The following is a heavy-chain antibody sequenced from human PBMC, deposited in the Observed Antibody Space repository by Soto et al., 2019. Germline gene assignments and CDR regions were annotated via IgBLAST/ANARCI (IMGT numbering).Heavy chain of an antibody. J-gene: IGHJ4*02. CDR3: ATYHDDEWESYRHRY. CDR2: INQDGRDT. CDR1: GLAFRSFL. V-gene: IGHV3-7*01. Sequence: RLSCAASGLAFRSFLMSWVRQAPGGGLEWVANINQDGRDTYYSDSVRDRFTISRDNAANSLFLHMNSLGAEDTAVYYCATYHDDEWESYRHRYWGQGTLVTVSS. D-gene: IGHD3-16*02.